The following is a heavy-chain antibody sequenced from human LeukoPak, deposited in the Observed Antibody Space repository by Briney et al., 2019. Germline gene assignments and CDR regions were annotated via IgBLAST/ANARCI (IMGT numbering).Heavy chain of an antibody. CDR3: AKDYAAGRPYYFDS. Sequence: GGSLRLSCAASGFTLSSYWMHWVRQAPGKGLVWVSRINGDGRITSYADSVKGRFTISRDTAKNTLYLQMNSLRAGDTAVYYCAKDYAAGRPYYFDSWGQGTLVTVSS. J-gene: IGHJ4*02. V-gene: IGHV3-74*01. CDR1: GFTLSSYW. D-gene: IGHD6-13*01. CDR2: INGDGRIT.